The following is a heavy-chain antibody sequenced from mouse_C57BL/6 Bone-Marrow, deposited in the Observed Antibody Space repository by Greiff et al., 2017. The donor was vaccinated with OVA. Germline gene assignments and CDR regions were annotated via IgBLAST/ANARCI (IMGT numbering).Heavy chain of an antibody. Sequence: QVHVKQSGAELMNPASPVKLSCKATGYTFTGYWIEWVKQRPGHGLEWIGEILPGSGSTNYNEKFKGKATFTADTSSNTAYMQLSSLTTEDSAIDYCARSYYDYDDGVMDYWGQGTSVTVSS. CDR2: ILPGSGST. CDR1: GYTFTGYW. J-gene: IGHJ4*01. D-gene: IGHD2-4*01. CDR3: ARSYYDYDDGVMDY. V-gene: IGHV1-9*01.